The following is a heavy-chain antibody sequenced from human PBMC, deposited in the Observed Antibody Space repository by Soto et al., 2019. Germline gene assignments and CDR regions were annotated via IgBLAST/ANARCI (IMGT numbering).Heavy chain of an antibody. J-gene: IGHJ4*02. V-gene: IGHV2-5*02. CDR3: ARDSSGYYGFDY. Sequence: QITLKESGPTLVKPTQTLTLTCTFSGFSLSTRGVGVGWIRQPPGKALEWLALIYWDDDKRYSPSLKSRVTSNKDTSKKQGVLTMTNMDPVDTATYCCARDSSGYYGFDYWGQGTLVTVSS. CDR2: IYWDDDK. D-gene: IGHD3-22*01. CDR1: GFSLSTRGVG.